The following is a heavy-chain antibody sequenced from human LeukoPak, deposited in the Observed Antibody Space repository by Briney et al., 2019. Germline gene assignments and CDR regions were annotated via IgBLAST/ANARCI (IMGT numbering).Heavy chain of an antibody. J-gene: IGHJ4*02. Sequence: PPSPSSAVSGFTSSSYTMNSGPGAPGTGVEWVSYVSRRCSTIFYAHSVKGRFTISRDNAKNALYLQMHSMRDEDTAVYYCARAWYSWGYYFDYWGQGTLVTVS. V-gene: IGHV3-48*02. CDR1: GFTSSSYT. D-gene: IGHD1-26*01. CDR3: ARAWYSWGYYFDY. CDR2: VSRRCSTI.